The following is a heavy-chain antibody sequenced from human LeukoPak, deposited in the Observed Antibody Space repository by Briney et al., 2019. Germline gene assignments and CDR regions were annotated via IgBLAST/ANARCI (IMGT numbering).Heavy chain of an antibody. CDR3: ASRKLGNDY. CDR1: GASIDSGSYF. J-gene: IGHJ4*02. Sequence: PSQTLSLTCTVSGASIDSGSYFWTWIRQPAGKPLEWIGRIYTTGSTSYSPSLKSRVTISADTSQNQFSLKLSSVTAADTAVYYCASRKLGNDYWGQGTLVTVSS. CDR2: IYTTGST. D-gene: IGHD7-27*01. V-gene: IGHV4-61*02.